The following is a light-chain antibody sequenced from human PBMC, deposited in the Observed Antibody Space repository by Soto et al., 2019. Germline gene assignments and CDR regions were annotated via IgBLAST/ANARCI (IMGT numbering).Light chain of an antibody. J-gene: IGKJ1*01. CDR2: DAS. CDR1: QGIRKD. Sequence: IKMTYAPASLSATILYRVTITSLASQGIRKDLGWYQQKPGKATKLQIYDASSLESGVPSRFSGSGSGTEFTLSISSLQPDDFATYYCQQYNSYPWTFGQGTKVDIK. V-gene: IGKV1-17*01. CDR3: QQYNSYPWT.